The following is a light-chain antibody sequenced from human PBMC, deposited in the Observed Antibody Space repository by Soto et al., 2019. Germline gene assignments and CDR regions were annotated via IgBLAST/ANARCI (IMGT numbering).Light chain of an antibody. CDR3: SSYTSSSTV. CDR2: DVS. Sequence: QSALTQPASVSGSPGQSITISCTGTRSDVGGYNYVSWYQQHPGKAPKLMIYDVSNRPSGVSNRFSGSKSGNTASLTISGLQAEDEAYYYCSSYTSSSTVFGGGTTVTVL. V-gene: IGLV2-14*01. J-gene: IGLJ3*02. CDR1: RSDVGGYNY.